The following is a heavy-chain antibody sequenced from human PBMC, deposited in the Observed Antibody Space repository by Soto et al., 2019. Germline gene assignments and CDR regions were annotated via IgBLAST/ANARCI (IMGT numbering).Heavy chain of an antibody. V-gene: IGHV3-53*04. J-gene: IGHJ4*02. CDR3: ARGVFGQPDS. Sequence: EVQLVESGGGMVQPGGSLRLSCVASGISVKSNYMNWVRQAPGKGLEWVSIMYSGGSTYYADSVKGRFTISRHNSKDTLYLQMNSLRIEDKATYYCARGVFGQPDSWGQGTLVIVSS. CDR1: GISVKSNY. D-gene: IGHD3-10*02. CDR2: MYSGGST.